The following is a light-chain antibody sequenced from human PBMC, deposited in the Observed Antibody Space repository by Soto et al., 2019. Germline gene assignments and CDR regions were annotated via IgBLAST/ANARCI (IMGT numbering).Light chain of an antibody. CDR2: DVT. CDR3: SSYGGSDDLV. V-gene: IGLV2-8*01. Sequence: QSVLTQPPSASGSPGQSVSISCTGTSRDVGGSNSVSWYQQHPGKAPKLILYDVTKRPSGVPDRCSGSKSGNTASLTASGLQAEDEADYYGSSYGGSDDLVFGGGTKLTVL. J-gene: IGLJ2*01. CDR1: SRDVGGSNS.